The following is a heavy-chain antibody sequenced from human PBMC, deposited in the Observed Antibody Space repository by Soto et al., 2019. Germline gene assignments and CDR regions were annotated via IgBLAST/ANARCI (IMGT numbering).Heavy chain of an antibody. D-gene: IGHD2-15*01. J-gene: IGHJ5*02. CDR2: INHSGST. V-gene: IGHV4-34*01. CDR1: GGSFSGYY. Sequence: SETLSLTCAVYGGSFSGYYWSWIRQPPGKGLEWIGEINHSGSTNYNPSLKSRVTISVDTSKNQFSLKLSSVTAADTAVYYCASGGNCSGGSCYKNWFDPWGQGTLVTVSS. CDR3: ASGGNCSGGSCYKNWFDP.